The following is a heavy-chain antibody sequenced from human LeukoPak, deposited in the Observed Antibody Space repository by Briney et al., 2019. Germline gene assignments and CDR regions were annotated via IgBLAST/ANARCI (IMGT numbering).Heavy chain of an antibody. CDR1: GGSISSYY. CDR2: VHISGRT. J-gene: IGHJ6*02. CDR3: ARGSYGMDV. V-gene: IGHV4-4*07. Sequence: SETLSLTCTVSGGSISSYYWSWIRQPAGKGLEWLGRVHISGRTNYNPSLKRRVTMSVDTSQNQFSLELSSVTTADTAVYYCARGSYGMDVWGQGTTVTVSS.